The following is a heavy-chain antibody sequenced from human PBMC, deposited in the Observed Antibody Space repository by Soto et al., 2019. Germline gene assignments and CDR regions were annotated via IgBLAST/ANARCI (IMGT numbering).Heavy chain of an antibody. V-gene: IGHV3-23*01. Sequence: PGKGLEWVSVISGSGSGTHNADSVRGRFTISRDNSKNTLYLQMNSLRGEDTAIYYCAKGPSSGWYYFDYWGQGTLVTVS. CDR3: AKGPSSGWYYFDY. J-gene: IGHJ4*02. D-gene: IGHD6-19*01. CDR2: ISGSGSGT.